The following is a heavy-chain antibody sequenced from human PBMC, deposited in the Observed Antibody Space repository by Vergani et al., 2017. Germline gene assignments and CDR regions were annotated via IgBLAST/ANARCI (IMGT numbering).Heavy chain of an antibody. Sequence: EVQLLESGGGLVQPGGSLRLSCAASGFTFSSYAMSWVRQAPGKGLEWVSAISGSGGSTYYADSVKGRFTISRDNSKSTMYLQMNSLRDEDTGVYCFARDLRLLYNRFDPWGQGTLVTVSS. CDR2: ISGSGGST. V-gene: IGHV3-23*01. CDR1: GFTFSSYA. D-gene: IGHD1-14*01. J-gene: IGHJ5*02. CDR3: ARDLRLLYNRFDP.